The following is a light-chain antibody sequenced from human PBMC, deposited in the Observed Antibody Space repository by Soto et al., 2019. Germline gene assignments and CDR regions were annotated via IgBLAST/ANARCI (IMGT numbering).Light chain of an antibody. CDR2: ENN. CDR3: GTWASSLSACV. J-gene: IGLJ1*01. CDR1: SSNIGRNY. Sequence: QSVLTQPPSVSAAPGQKVTISCSGSSSNIGRNYVSWYQQLPGTAPKLLIYENNKRPSGIPDRFSGSKSGTSATLGITGLQTGDEADYYCGTWASSLSACVFGTGTKVTVL. V-gene: IGLV1-51*02.